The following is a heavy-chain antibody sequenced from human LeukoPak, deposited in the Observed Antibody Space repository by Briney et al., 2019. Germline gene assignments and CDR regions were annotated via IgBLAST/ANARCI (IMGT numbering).Heavy chain of an antibody. Sequence: GGSLRLSCSASGFTFSSYAMHWVRQAPGKGLEYVSTISSDGGSTYYADSVKGRFIISRDNSKTTLYLQMSSLRAEDTAAYYCVKDQWYSNGWYIFDYWGQGTLVTVSS. J-gene: IGHJ4*01. D-gene: IGHD6-19*01. V-gene: IGHV3-64D*08. CDR2: ISSDGGST. CDR1: GFTFSSYA. CDR3: VKDQWYSNGWYIFDY.